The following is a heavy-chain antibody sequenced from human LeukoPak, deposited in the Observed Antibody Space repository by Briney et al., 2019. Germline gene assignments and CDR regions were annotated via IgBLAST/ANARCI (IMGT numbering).Heavy chain of an antibody. Sequence: SSETLSLTCTLSGGSISSYYWNWIRQPPGKGLEWIGYVYYSGTTNYNPSLKSRATISLDTSKDQFSLKLSSVTAADTAVYYCARWDYYGSGSRRLDYWGQGTLVTVSS. CDR3: ARWDYYGSGSRRLDY. CDR1: GGSISSYY. V-gene: IGHV4-59*01. CDR2: VYYSGTT. J-gene: IGHJ4*02. D-gene: IGHD3-10*01.